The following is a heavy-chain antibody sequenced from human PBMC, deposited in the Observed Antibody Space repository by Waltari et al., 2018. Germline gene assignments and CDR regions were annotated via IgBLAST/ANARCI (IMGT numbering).Heavy chain of an antibody. CDR2: IKQDGHEK. V-gene: IGHV3-7*01. Sequence: EVQLVESGGGLVPPGGSIRLSCAASGFTFSSHWMTWVRQAPGKGLEWVARIKQDGHEKYYVASVQGRFTISRDNVKNSLYLQMNALRTDDTAVYYCARDSNFDWFSPSFDFWGQGNLVTVSS. J-gene: IGHJ4*02. D-gene: IGHD3-9*01. CDR1: GFTFSSHW. CDR3: ARDSNFDWFSPSFDF.